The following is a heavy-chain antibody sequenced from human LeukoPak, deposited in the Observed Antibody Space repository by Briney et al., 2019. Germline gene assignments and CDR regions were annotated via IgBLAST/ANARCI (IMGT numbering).Heavy chain of an antibody. Sequence: PGGSLRLSCAASGFTFSSYAMSWVRQAPGKGLEWVSAISGSGGSTYYADSVKGRFTISRDNSKNTLYLQMNSLRAEDTAVYYCAKDRLYSSGWYYGGEFDYWGQGTLVTVSS. CDR1: GFTFSSYA. J-gene: IGHJ4*02. D-gene: IGHD6-19*01. CDR3: AKDRLYSSGWYYGGEFDY. CDR2: ISGSGGST. V-gene: IGHV3-23*01.